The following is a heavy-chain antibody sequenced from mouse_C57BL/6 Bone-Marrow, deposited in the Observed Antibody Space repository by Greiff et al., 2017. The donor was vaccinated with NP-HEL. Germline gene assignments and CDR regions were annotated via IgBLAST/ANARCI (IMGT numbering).Heavy chain of an antibody. D-gene: IGHD1-1*01. Sequence: VQLQQSGPELVKPGASVKISCKASGYEFSSSWMNWVKQRPGQGLEWIGRIYPGDGDTNYNGKFKGKATLTADKSSSTAYMQLSSLTSEDSAVYFCAGDSSRTGFADWGQGTLVTVSA. CDR2: IYPGDGDT. J-gene: IGHJ3*01. CDR1: GYEFSSSW. V-gene: IGHV1-82*01. CDR3: AGDSSRTGFAD.